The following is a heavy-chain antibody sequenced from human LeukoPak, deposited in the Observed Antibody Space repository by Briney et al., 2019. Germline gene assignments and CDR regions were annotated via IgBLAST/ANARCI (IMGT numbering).Heavy chain of an antibody. CDR3: AKRVRQLVPFEDY. CDR1: GFTFSSYW. D-gene: IGHD6-13*01. J-gene: IGHJ4*02. V-gene: IGHV3-74*01. CDR2: INSDGSST. Sequence: GGSLRLSCAASGFTFSSYWMHWVRQAPGKGLVWVSRINSDGSSTSYADSVKGRFTISRDNAKNTLYLQMNSLRAEDTAVYYCAKRVRQLVPFEDYWGQGTPVTVSS.